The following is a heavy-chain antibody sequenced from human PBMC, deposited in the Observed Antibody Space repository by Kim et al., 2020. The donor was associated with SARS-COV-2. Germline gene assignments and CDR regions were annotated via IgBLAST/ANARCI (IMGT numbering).Heavy chain of an antibody. Sequence: GGSLRLSCAASGFTFSSYSMNWVRQAPGKGLEWVSPISSSSSYIYYADSVKGRFTISRDNAKNTLYLQMNSLRAEDTAVYYCARDEGIVVVPAAIWARYYYYYGMVVWGQGTTVTVSS. CDR1: GFTFSSYS. V-gene: IGHV3-21*01. D-gene: IGHD2-2*02. J-gene: IGHJ6*02. CDR3: ARDEGIVVVPAAIWARYYYYYGMVV. CDR2: ISSSSSYI.